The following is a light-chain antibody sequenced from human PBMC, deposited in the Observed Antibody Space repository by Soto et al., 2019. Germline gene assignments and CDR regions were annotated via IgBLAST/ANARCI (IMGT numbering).Light chain of an antibody. CDR1: SSDVGGYDY. Sequence: QSVLTQPPSASGSPGQSVTISCTGTSSDVGGYDYVSWYQQHPGKASKLMIYEVTIRPSGVSDRFSGSKSGNTASLTVSGLQAEDEADYYCSSYTGGNPSYVFGTGTKV. CDR3: SSYTGGNPSYV. CDR2: EVT. V-gene: IGLV2-8*01. J-gene: IGLJ1*01.